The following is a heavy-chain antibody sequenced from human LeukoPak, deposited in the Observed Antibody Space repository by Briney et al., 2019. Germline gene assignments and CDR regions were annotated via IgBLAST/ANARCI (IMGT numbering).Heavy chain of an antibody. J-gene: IGHJ4*02. CDR3: ARVAGVTGSCRIEY. Sequence: GGSLRLSCTASQFTFSYYWMSWVRQGPGKELEWVANIKQDESEKYYVDSVKGRFTISRDNAKKSLYLQMNSLRAEDTAVYYCARVAGVTGSCRIEYWGQGTLVTVSS. CDR2: IKQDESEK. V-gene: IGHV3-7*01. D-gene: IGHD2-21*02. CDR1: QFTFSYYW.